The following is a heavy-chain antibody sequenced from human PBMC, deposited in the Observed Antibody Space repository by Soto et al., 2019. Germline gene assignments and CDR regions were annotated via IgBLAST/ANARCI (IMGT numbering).Heavy chain of an antibody. J-gene: IGHJ4*02. CDR2: FDPEDGET. V-gene: IGHV1-24*01. CDR1: GYTITESS. D-gene: IGHD5-18*01. CDR3: ARDSGYSYGPIDY. Sequence: ASVKVSCKVSGYTITESSMHWVRQVPGKGLEWMGGFDPEDGETIYAQKFQGRVTMTEDTSTDTAYMELSSLRSEDTAVYYCARDSGYSYGPIDYWGQGTLVTVSS.